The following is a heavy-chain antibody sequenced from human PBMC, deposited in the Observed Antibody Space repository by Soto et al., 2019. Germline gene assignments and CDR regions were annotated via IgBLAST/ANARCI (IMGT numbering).Heavy chain of an antibody. D-gene: IGHD3-10*01. Sequence: GGSLRLSCAASGFTFSSYAMSWVRQAPGKGLEWVSAISGSGGSTYYADSVKGRFTISRDNSKNTLYLQMNSLRAEDTAVYYCAKDSDGSGSYMGLKDYWGQGTLVTVSS. CDR1: GFTFSSYA. CDR3: AKDSDGSGSYMGLKDY. J-gene: IGHJ4*02. CDR2: ISGSGGST. V-gene: IGHV3-23*01.